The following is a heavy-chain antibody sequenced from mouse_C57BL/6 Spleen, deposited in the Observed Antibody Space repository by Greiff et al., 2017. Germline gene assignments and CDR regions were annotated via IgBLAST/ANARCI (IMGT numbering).Heavy chain of an antibody. J-gene: IGHJ4*01. CDR3: ARRYYYGSRFFYYAMDY. CDR1: GYTFTSYW. CDR2: IDPNSGGT. V-gene: IGHV1-72*01. Sequence: QVHVKQPGAELVKPGASVKLSCKASGYTFTSYWMHWVKQRPGRGLEWIGRIDPNSGGTKYNEKFKSKATLTVDKPSSTAYMQLSSLTSEDSAVYYCARRYYYGSRFFYYAMDYWGQGTSVTVSS. D-gene: IGHD1-1*01.